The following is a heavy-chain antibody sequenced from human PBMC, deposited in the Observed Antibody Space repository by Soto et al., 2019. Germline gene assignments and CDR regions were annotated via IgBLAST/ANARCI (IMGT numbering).Heavy chain of an antibody. CDR3: TTAGWIPAAMYAFDI. CDR1: GFTFSNAW. D-gene: IGHD2-2*01. J-gene: IGHJ3*02. CDR2: IKSKTDGGTT. Sequence: PGGSLRLSCAASGFTFSNAWMSWVRQAPGKGLEWVGRIKSKTDGGTTDYAAPVKGRFTISRDDSKNTLYLQMNSLKTEDTAVYYCTTAGWIPAAMYAFDIWGQGTMVTVSS. V-gene: IGHV3-15*01.